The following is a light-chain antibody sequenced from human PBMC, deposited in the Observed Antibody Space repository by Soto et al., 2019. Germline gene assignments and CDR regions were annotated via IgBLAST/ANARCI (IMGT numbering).Light chain of an antibody. CDR1: QSVNTK. CDR2: GAT. Sequence: EIVMTQSPATLSVSPGERATLSCRASQSVNTKLAWYQHIPGQAPRLLIYGATTRATGIPTRISGSESGTELTITVGRLQSEDFTVYCCLQYYGWPKTFGQGTKVEIK. CDR3: LQYYGWPKT. V-gene: IGKV3-15*01. J-gene: IGKJ1*01.